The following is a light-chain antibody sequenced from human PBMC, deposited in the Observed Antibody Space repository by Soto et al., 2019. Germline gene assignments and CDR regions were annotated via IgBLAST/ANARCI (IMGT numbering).Light chain of an antibody. CDR2: GAS. Sequence: EIVMTQSPATLSVSPGERATLSCRASQSVSYNLAWYQQKPGQAPRLLIYGASSRATGIPARFSGSGSGTEFTLTISSLQSEDFAVYYCQQYIHWPPLTFGGGTKVEIK. CDR1: QSVSYN. CDR3: QQYIHWPPLT. V-gene: IGKV3-15*01. J-gene: IGKJ4*01.